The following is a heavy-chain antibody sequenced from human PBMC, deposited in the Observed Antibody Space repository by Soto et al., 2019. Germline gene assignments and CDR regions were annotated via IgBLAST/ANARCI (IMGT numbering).Heavy chain of an antibody. Sequence: ASVKVSCKASGYTFTSYGISWVRQAPGQGLEWMGWISAYNGNTNYAQKLQGRVTMTTDTSTSTAYMELRSLRSDDTAVYYCARVSRYSGSYYWFDPWGQGTLVTVSS. CDR2: ISAYNGNT. CDR3: ARVSRYSGSYYWFDP. D-gene: IGHD1-26*01. CDR1: GYTFTSYG. V-gene: IGHV1-18*01. J-gene: IGHJ5*02.